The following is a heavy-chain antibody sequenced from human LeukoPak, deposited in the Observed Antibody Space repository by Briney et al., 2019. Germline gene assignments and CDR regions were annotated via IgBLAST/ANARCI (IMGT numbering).Heavy chain of an antibody. CDR2: LKQDGSQK. J-gene: IGHJ4*02. CDR3: ARIGYSSSSLDY. CDR1: GFTVSNNY. D-gene: IGHD6-13*01. Sequence: GGSLRLSCAASGFTVSNNYMSWVRQAPGKGLEWVANLKQDGSQKYDVDSVKGRFTISRDNAKSSLFLQMKSLRAEDTAVYYCARIGYSSSSLDYWGQGTLVTVSS. V-gene: IGHV3-7*01.